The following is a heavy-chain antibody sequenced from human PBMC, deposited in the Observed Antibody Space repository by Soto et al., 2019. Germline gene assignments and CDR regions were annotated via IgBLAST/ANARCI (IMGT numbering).Heavy chain of an antibody. Sequence: GGSLILSCAASGFTFSSYAMHWVRQAPGKGLEWVAVISYDGSNKYYADSVKGRFTISRDNSKNTLYLQMNSLRAEDTAVYYCARTSITMIVVVTHAFDYWGQGTLVTVSS. CDR1: GFTFSSYA. V-gene: IGHV3-30-3*01. CDR3: ARTSITMIVVVTHAFDY. D-gene: IGHD3-22*01. CDR2: ISYDGSNK. J-gene: IGHJ4*02.